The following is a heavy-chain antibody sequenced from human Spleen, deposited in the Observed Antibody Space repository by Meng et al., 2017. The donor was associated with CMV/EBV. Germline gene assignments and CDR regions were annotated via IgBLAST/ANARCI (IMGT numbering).Heavy chain of an antibody. CDR2: IYYSGST. CDR1: GGSISSGGYC. Sequence: SGGSISSGGYCWSWIRQHPGKGLEWIGYIYYSGSTYYNPSLKSRVTISVDTSKNQFSLKLSSVTAADTAVYYCARVVQEVRGVSFDYWGQGTLVTVSS. J-gene: IGHJ4*02. CDR3: ARVVQEVRGVSFDY. D-gene: IGHD3-10*01. V-gene: IGHV4-31*02.